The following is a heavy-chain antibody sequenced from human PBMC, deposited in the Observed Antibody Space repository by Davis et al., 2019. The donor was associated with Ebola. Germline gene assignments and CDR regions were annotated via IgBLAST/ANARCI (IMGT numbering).Heavy chain of an antibody. Sequence: GGSLRLSCKGSGYSFTSYWIVCVRQMPGKGLECMGIIFPGDSDTRYSPSFQGQVTISADKSISTAYLQWSSLKASDTAMYYCARGAGDGDYVDYWGQGTLVTVSS. J-gene: IGHJ4*02. D-gene: IGHD4-17*01. CDR3: ARGAGDGDYVDY. CDR2: IFPGDSDT. V-gene: IGHV5-51*01. CDR1: GYSFTSYW.